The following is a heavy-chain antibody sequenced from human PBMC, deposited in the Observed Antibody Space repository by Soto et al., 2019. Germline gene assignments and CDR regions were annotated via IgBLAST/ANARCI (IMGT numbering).Heavy chain of an antibody. J-gene: IGHJ6*02. CDR3: ARGDSTDCSNGVCSFFYNHDMDV. D-gene: IGHD2-8*01. Sequence: ASVKVSCKASGYSFTDYDIHWVRQAPGQGREWLGRINPKSGGTSTAQKFQGWVTMTTDTSISTASMELTRLTSDDTAIYYCARGDSTDCSNGVCSFFYNHDMDVWGQGTTVTVSS. CDR2: INPKSGGT. V-gene: IGHV1-2*04. CDR1: GYSFTDYD.